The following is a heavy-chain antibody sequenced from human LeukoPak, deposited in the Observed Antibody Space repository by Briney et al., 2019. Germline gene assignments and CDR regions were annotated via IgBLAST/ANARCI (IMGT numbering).Heavy chain of an antibody. V-gene: IGHV3-64*01. D-gene: IGHD3-22*01. J-gene: IGHJ4*02. CDR3: ARGRYYDSSGYYHFDY. CDR2: ISSNGGST. CDR1: GFTFSSYA. Sequence: GGSLRLSCAASGFTFSSYAMHWVRQAPGKGLECVSAISSNGGSTYYANSVKGRFTISRDNSKNTLYLQMGSLRAEDMAVYYCARGRYYDSSGYYHFDYWGQGTLVTVSS.